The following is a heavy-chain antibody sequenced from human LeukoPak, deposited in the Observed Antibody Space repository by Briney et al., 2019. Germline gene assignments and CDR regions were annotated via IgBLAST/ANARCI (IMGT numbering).Heavy chain of an antibody. D-gene: IGHD3-22*01. V-gene: IGHV1-2*02. CDR3: ARVTASYDSSELD. J-gene: IGHJ4*02. CDR2: INPNSGGT. Sequence: ASVKVSCKASGYTFTGYYIHWVRQAPGQGLEWMGWINPNSGGTNYAQKFQGRVTMTRDMSTTTVYMEMSSLTYEDTAVYYCARVTASYDSSELDWGQGTLVTVSS. CDR1: GYTFTGYY.